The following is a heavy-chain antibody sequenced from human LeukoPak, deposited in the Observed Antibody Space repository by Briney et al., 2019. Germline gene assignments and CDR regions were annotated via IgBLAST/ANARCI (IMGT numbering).Heavy chain of an antibody. Sequence: GASVKVSCKASGGTFSSYAISWVRQAPGQGLEWMGGIIPIFGTANYAQKFQGRVTITADESTSTAYMELSSLRSEDTAVYYCARFASSGWYWFDPWGQGTLVTVSS. CDR3: ARFASSGWYWFDP. D-gene: IGHD6-19*01. V-gene: IGHV1-69*13. CDR1: GGTFSSYA. J-gene: IGHJ5*02. CDR2: IIPIFGTA.